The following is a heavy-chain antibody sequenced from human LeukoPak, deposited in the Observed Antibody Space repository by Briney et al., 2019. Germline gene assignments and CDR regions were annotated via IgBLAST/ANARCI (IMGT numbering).Heavy chain of an antibody. D-gene: IGHD2-2*01. CDR1: GYSISSGYY. Sequence: KTSETLSLTCTVSGYSISSGYYWGWIRQPPGKGLEWIGSIYHSGSTYYNPSLKSRVTISVDTSKNQFSLKLSSVTAADTVVYYCARDGSTSCYFCYSSSSGIDYWGQGTLVTVSS. CDR3: ARDGSTSCYFCYSSSSGIDY. V-gene: IGHV4-38-2*02. J-gene: IGHJ4*02. CDR2: IYHSGST.